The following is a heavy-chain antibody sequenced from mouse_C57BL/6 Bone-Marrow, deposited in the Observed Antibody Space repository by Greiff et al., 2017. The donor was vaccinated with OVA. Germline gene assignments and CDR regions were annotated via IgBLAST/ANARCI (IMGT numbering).Heavy chain of an antibody. CDR2: IDPANGNT. D-gene: IGHD6-5*01. CDR1: GFSIKNTY. V-gene: IGHV14-3*01. CDR3: ARGPIRFPFAY. Sequence: VQLQQSVAELVRPGASVKLSCTASGFSIKNTYMHWVKQRPEQGLEWIGRIDPANGNTKYAPKFQGKATITADTSSNTAYLQLSSLTSEDTAIYYCARGPIRFPFAYWGQGTLVTVSA. J-gene: IGHJ3*01.